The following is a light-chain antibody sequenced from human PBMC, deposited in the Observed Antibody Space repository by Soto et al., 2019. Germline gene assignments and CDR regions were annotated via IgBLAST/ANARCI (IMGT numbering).Light chain of an antibody. CDR1: SSDVGGYNY. V-gene: IGLV2-14*01. CDR2: EVS. CDR3: SSYTSSSTPYV. J-gene: IGLJ1*01. Sequence: QSVLTQPASVSGSPGQSITNSCTGTSSDVGGYNYVSWYQQHPGKAPKLMIYEVSNRPSGVSNRFSGSKSGNTASLTISGLQAEDDADYYCSSYTSSSTPYVFGTGTKVTVL.